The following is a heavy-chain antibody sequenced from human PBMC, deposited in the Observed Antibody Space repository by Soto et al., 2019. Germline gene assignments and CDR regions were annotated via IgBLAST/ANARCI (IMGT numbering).Heavy chain of an antibody. D-gene: IGHD3-9*01. CDR1: GFTFSTYS. V-gene: IGHV3-30*18. CDR3: AKDPNYDITGI. CDR2: ISYDGKGI. J-gene: IGHJ3*02. Sequence: QAQLVESGGGVVQPGRSLRLSCVAFGFTFSTYSMDWVRQAPGKGLECVAPISYDGKGIVYADSVKGRFTISRDDSKNTLYLQMDSLSAEDTAVYYCAKDPNYDITGIWGQGTMVTVSS.